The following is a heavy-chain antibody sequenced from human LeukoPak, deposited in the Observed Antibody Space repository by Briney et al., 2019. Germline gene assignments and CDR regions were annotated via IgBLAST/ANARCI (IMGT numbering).Heavy chain of an antibody. CDR3: AKDHEQWLGQDYFDY. V-gene: IGHV3-33*06. CDR1: GSTFSSYG. D-gene: IGHD6-19*01. CDR2: IWYDGSNK. Sequence: GRSLRLSCAASGSTFSSYGMHWVRQAPGKGLEWVAVIWYDGSNKYYADSVKGRFTISRDNSKNTLYLQMNSLRAEDTAVYYCAKDHEQWLGQDYFDYWGQGTLVTVSS. J-gene: IGHJ4*02.